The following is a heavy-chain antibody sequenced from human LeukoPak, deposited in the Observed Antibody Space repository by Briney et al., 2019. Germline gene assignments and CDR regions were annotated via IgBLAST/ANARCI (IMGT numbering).Heavy chain of an antibody. D-gene: IGHD3-3*01. CDR2: IYTSGST. CDR1: GGSISSYY. J-gene: IGHJ4*02. Sequence: PSETLSLTCTVSGGSISSYYWSWIRQPAGKGLEWIGRIYTSGSTNYNPSLKSRVTISVDTSKNQFSLKLSSVTAADTAVYYCARHFTIFGVVTYPRGGYFDYWGQGTLVTVSS. V-gene: IGHV4-4*07. CDR3: ARHFTIFGVVTYPRGGYFDY.